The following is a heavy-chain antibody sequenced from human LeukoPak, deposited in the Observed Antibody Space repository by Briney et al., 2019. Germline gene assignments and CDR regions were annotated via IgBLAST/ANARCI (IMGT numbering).Heavy chain of an antibody. V-gene: IGHV4-59*08. CDR3: ARLPTSWFDP. J-gene: IGHJ5*02. CDR2: IYYSGIA. Sequence: SETLSLTCTVSGGSISSSYWSWIRQPPGKGLEWIGYIYYSGIANYNPSLKTRVTISVDTSKNQFSLKLSSVTAADTAVYYCARLPTSWFDPWGQGTLVTVSS. CDR1: GGSISSSY.